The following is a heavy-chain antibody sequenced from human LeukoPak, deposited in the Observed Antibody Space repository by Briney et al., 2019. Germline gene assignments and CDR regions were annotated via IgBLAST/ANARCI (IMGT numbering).Heavy chain of an antibody. D-gene: IGHD3-3*01. CDR1: GFTFSSYS. CDR3: ATDKRGDLLRFLEWLSVFDY. Sequence: PGGSLRLSCAASGFTFSSYSMNWVRQAPGKGLEWVSSISSSSSYIYYADSVKGRFTISRDNAKNSLYLQMNSLRAEDTAVYYCATDKRGDLLRFLEWLSVFDYWGQGTLVTVSS. V-gene: IGHV3-21*01. J-gene: IGHJ4*02. CDR2: ISSSSSYI.